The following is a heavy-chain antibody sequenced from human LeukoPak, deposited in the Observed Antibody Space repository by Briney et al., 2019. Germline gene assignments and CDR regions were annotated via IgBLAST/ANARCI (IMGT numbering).Heavy chain of an antibody. CDR1: GYTFTSYG. CDR3: ARVIAARAPFCFDY. V-gene: IGHV1-18*01. CDR2: ISAYNGNT. J-gene: IGHJ4*02. Sequence: ASVKVSCKASGYTFTSYGISWVRQAPGQGLEWMGWISAYNGNTNYAQKLQGRVTMTTDTSTSTAYMELRSLRSDDTAVYYCARVIAARAPFCFDYWGQGTLVTVSS. D-gene: IGHD6-6*01.